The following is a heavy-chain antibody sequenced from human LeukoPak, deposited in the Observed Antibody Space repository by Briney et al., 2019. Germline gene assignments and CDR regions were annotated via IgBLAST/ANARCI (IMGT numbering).Heavy chain of an antibody. CDR2: IKQDGSEK. V-gene: IGHV3-7*01. CDR1: GFTFSSYW. D-gene: IGHD6-6*01. CDR3: AGPSPGRHYYYGMDV. Sequence: GGSLRLSCAASGFTFSSYWMSWVRQAPGKGLEWVANIKQDGSEKYYVDPVKGRFTISRDNAKNSLYLQMNSLRAEDTAVYYCAGPSPGRHYYYGMDVWGQGTTVTVSS. J-gene: IGHJ6*02.